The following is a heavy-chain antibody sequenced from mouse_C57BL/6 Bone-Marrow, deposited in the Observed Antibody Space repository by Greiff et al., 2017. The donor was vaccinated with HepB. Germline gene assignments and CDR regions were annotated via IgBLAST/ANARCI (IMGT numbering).Heavy chain of an antibody. V-gene: IGHV1-64*01. CDR3: ARSRLYWYFDV. CDR2: IHPNSGST. Sequence: QVQLQQPGAELVKPGASVKLSCKASGYTFTSYWMHWVKQRPGQGLEWIGMIHPNSGSTNYNEKFKSKATLTVDKSSSTAYMQLSSLTSEDSAVYYCARSRLYWYFDVGGTGTTVTVSS. D-gene: IGHD2-13*01. CDR1: GYTFTSYW. J-gene: IGHJ1*03.